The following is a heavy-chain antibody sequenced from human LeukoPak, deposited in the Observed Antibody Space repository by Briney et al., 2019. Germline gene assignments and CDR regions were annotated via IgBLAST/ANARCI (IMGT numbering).Heavy chain of an antibody. CDR2: INPNSGGT. CDR3: ARVSSSGWYHYYYYYMDV. Sequence: ASMKVSCKASGYTFTGYYMHWVRQAPGQGLEWMGWINPNSGGTNYAQKLQGRVTMTTDTSTSTAYMELRSLRSDDTAVYYCARVSSSGWYHYYYYYMDVWGKGTTVTVSS. V-gene: IGHV1-2*02. CDR1: GYTFTGYY. D-gene: IGHD6-19*01. J-gene: IGHJ6*03.